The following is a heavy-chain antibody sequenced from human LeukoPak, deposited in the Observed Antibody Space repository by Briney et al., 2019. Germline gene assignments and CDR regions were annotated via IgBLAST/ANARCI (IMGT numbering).Heavy chain of an antibody. D-gene: IGHD1-14*01. CDR1: GYTFTGYY. Sequence: ASVKVSCKASGYTFTGYYMHWVRQAPGQGLEWMGRINPNSGGTNYAQKFQGRVTMTRDTSISTAYMELSRLRSDDTAVYYYARERNRLELVIDYWGQGTLVTVSS. CDR2: INPNSGGT. J-gene: IGHJ4*02. V-gene: IGHV1-2*06. CDR3: ARERNRLELVIDY.